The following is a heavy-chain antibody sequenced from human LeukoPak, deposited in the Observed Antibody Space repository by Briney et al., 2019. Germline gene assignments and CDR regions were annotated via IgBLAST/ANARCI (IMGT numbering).Heavy chain of an antibody. V-gene: IGHV3-48*01. D-gene: IGHD6-13*01. CDR1: GFSFSSYS. CDR2: ISSSSSTI. J-gene: IGHJ4*02. CDR3: AREPTYSSSWYTNRDY. Sequence: GGSLRLSCAASGFSFSSYSMNWARQSPGKGLEWGSYISSSSSTISYADSVKGRFTISRDNAKYSLYLQMNSLRAEDTAVYYCAREPTYSSSWYTNRDYWGQGTLVTVSS.